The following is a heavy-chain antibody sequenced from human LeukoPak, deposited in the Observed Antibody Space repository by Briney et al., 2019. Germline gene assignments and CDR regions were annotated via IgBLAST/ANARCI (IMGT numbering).Heavy chain of an antibody. Sequence: GGSLRLSCAASGFTFSSYAMTWVRQAPGKGLEWVSGISNSGGNTYYADSVKGRFTISRDNSKNTLYLQMNSLRAEDTAVFYCAKGVYFLSWNSYYYMDVWGKGTTVTVSS. CDR1: GFTFSSYA. CDR3: AKGVYFLSWNSYYYMDV. J-gene: IGHJ6*03. V-gene: IGHV3-23*01. CDR2: ISNSGGNT. D-gene: IGHD1-7*01.